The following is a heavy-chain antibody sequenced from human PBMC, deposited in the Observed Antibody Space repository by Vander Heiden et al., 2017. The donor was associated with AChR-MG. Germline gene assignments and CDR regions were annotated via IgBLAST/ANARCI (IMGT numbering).Heavy chain of an antibody. CDR3: ARNSGSYTHPDYYYYYMDV. D-gene: IGHD1-26*01. Sequence: QVQLVQSEAEVKKPGSSVKVSCKASGGTFSSYAISWVRQAPGQGLEWMGGIIPIFGTANYAQKFQGRVTITADESTSTAYMELSSLRSEDTAVYYCARNSGSYTHPDYYYYYMDVWGKGTTVTVSS. J-gene: IGHJ6*03. V-gene: IGHV1-69*01. CDR1: GGTFSSYA. CDR2: IIPIFGTA.